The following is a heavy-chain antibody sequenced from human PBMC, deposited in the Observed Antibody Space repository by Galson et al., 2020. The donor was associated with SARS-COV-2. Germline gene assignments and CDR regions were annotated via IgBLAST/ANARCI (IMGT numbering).Heavy chain of an antibody. D-gene: IGHD3-10*01. V-gene: IGHV3-21*01. CDR3: ARVLGKVAGSGPAFDI. J-gene: IGHJ3*02. Sequence: GGSLRLSCAASGFTFSSYSMSWVRQAPGKGPEWVSSISGNSNYIYYADSVKGRFTISRDNVQNSVFLQMNSLRAEDTALYYCARVLGKVAGSGPAFDIWGRGTRVTVSS. CDR2: ISGNSNYI. CDR1: GFTFSSYS.